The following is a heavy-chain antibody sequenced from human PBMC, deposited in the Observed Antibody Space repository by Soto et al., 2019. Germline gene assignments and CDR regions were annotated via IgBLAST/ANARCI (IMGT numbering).Heavy chain of an antibody. Sequence: SETLSLTCTVSGASVGSGSFYWSWIRQPPGKGLEWIGYVFFSGSTNYNPSLKSRVTISIDTSKNQFSLKLISVTAADTAVYYCARVSTYYFDSSGSYTSDYWGQGTLVTVSS. CDR3: ARVSTYYFDSSGSYTSDY. D-gene: IGHD3-22*01. J-gene: IGHJ4*02. V-gene: IGHV4-61*01. CDR1: GASVGSGSFY. CDR2: VFFSGST.